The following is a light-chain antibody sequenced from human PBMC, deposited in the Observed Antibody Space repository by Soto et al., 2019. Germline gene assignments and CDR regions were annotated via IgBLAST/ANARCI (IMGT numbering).Light chain of an antibody. Sequence: IQLTQSPSSLSASVGDRVTITCRASQGISSYFAWYQQKPGKAPKVLIYAASTLQNGVPPRFSGSRSGTDFTLTISSLQPEDFATYYCQQLNAYPYTFGQGTQLEIK. CDR3: QQLNAYPYT. J-gene: IGKJ2*01. CDR1: QGISSY. V-gene: IGKV1-9*01. CDR2: AAS.